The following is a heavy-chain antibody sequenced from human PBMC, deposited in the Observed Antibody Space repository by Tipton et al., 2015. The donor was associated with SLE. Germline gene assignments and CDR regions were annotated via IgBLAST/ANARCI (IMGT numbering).Heavy chain of an antibody. CDR1: GGSISSYY. V-gene: IGHV4-4*07. D-gene: IGHD3-22*01. Sequence: TLSLTCTVSGGSISSYYWSWIRQPAGKGLEWIGRMYTSGSTNYNPSLKSRVTMSLDTSKNQFSPKLSSVTAADTAVYYCARDCYDSSGYYYGCYWGQGILVTVSS. CDR2: MYTSGST. J-gene: IGHJ4*02. CDR3: ARDCYDSSGYYYGCY.